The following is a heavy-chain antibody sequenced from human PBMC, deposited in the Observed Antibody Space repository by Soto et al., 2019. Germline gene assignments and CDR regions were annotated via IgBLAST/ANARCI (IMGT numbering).Heavy chain of an antibody. D-gene: IGHD3-22*01. CDR3: ARDYYDSSGYPDY. J-gene: IGHJ4*02. CDR2: ISYDGSNK. V-gene: IGHV3-30-3*01. CDR1: GFTFSSYA. Sequence: GGSLRLSCAASGFTFSSYAMHWVRQAPGKGLEWVAVISYDGSNKYYADSVKGRFTISRDNSKNTLYLQMNSLRAEDTAVYYCARDYYDSSGYPDYWGQGTLVTVPQ.